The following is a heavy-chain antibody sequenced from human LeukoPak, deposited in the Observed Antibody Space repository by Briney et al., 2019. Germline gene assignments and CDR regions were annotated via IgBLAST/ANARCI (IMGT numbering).Heavy chain of an antibody. V-gene: IGHV3-21*01. CDR1: EFTFSSYS. CDR2: ISSSSRHI. J-gene: IGHJ4*02. Sequence: GGSLRLSCAASEFTFSSYSMNWVRQAPWKGLEWVSSISSSSRHIYYADSVKGRFTISRDNAKNSLYLQMNSLRAEDTAVYYCARGIRLQRGEDYFDYWGQGTLVTVSS. D-gene: IGHD5-24*01. CDR3: ARGIRLQRGEDYFDY.